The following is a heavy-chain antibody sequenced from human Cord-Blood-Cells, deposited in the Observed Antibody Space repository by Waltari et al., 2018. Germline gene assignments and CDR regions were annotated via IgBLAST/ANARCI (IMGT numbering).Heavy chain of an antibody. Sequence: QVQLVQSGAEVKKPGASVKVSCKASGYTFTGYYMHWVRQAPGQGLEWRGGINPNSGCTNYAQKFQGRVTMTRDTSISTAYMELSRLRSDDTAVYYCASTDKNTGSSGWGTWGQGTLVTVSS. V-gene: IGHV1-2*02. J-gene: IGHJ4*02. CDR2: INPNSGCT. CDR1: GYTFTGYY. CDR3: ASTDKNTGSSGWGT. D-gene: IGHD6-19*01.